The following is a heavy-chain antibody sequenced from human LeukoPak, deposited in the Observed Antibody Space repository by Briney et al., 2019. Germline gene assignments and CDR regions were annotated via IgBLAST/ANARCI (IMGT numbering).Heavy chain of an antibody. J-gene: IGHJ4*02. CDR3: ARTLMQFDY. Sequence: APVKVSCKASGYTFTAYYMHWVRPAPGQGLEWMGWINPKSGGTKYAQKFQARDTMTRDTSISTTYMELTSLRSDDTAVYYCARTLMQFDYWGQGTLVTVSS. V-gene: IGHV1-2*02. CDR1: GYTFTAYY. CDR2: INPKSGGT.